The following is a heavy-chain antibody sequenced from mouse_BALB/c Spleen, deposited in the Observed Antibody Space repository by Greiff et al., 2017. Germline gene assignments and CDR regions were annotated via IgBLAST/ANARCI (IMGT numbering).Heavy chain of an antibody. D-gene: IGHD2-14*01. CDR1: GYAFTNYL. CDR2: INPGSGGT. J-gene: IGHJ4*01. V-gene: IGHV1-54*01. CDR3: ARDRDYRYGAMDY. Sequence: VMLVESGAELVRPGTSVKVSCKASGYAFTNYLIEWVKQRPGQGLEWIGVINPGSGGTNYNEKFKGKATLTADKSSSTAYMQLSSLTSDDSAVYFCARDRDYRYGAMDYWGQGTSVTVSS.